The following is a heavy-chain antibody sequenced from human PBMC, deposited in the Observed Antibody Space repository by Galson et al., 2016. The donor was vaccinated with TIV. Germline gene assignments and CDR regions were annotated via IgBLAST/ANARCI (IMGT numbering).Heavy chain of an antibody. Sequence: SLRLSCAVSGFTFSNAWMNWVRQAPGKGLEWVGRIKSETDGGTTDYAAPVKGRFTISRDDSKNTLFVQMYSLKTDDTAVYHCTTGGLYVAPNSWGQGALVTVSS. CDR3: TTGGLYVAPNS. J-gene: IGHJ4*02. V-gene: IGHV3-15*01. CDR2: IKSETDGGTT. D-gene: IGHD2/OR15-2a*01. CDR1: GFTFSNAW.